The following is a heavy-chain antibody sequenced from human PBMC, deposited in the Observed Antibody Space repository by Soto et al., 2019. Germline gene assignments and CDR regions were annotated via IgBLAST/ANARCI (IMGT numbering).Heavy chain of an antibody. CDR3: ARTLRGLSKYDFGLPVYYYGMDV. CDR2: IFWNDEESHDDK. D-gene: IGHD4-4*01. J-gene: IGHJ6*02. CDR1: GFSLSNPNMG. V-gene: IGHV2-26*01. Sequence: QVTLKESGPLVVKPTETLTLTCTVSGFSLSNPNMGVTWIRQPPGKALEWLAHIFWNDEESHDDKSYGPSLRKRLTISSDSSKSQVVLVMTNMNPVDTATYYCARTLRGLSKYDFGLPVYYYGMDVWGQGTTVNVSS.